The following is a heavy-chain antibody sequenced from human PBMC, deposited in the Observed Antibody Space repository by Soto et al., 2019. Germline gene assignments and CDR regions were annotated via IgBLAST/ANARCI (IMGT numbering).Heavy chain of an antibody. CDR2: VYPGDSDT. CDR1: GSSFTNSW. D-gene: IGHD1-26*01. V-gene: IGHV5-51*03. Sequence: EVQLVQSGAEVKEPGESLQISCKGSGSSFTNSWIAWVRQMPGKGLEWMGIVYPGDSDTRYSPSFQGQVTISADKSISTAYLQWSSLKATDTAMYYCARRDSGSHRGYWGQGTLVTVSS. CDR3: ARRDSGSHRGY. J-gene: IGHJ4*02.